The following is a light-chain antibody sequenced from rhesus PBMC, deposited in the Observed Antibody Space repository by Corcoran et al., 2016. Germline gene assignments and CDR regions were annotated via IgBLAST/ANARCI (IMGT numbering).Light chain of an antibody. CDR2: FAS. J-gene: IGKJ4*01. CDR1: QAISSD. Sequence: DIQMTQSPSSLSASIGDRVTITCRASQAISSDLAWYQQKPGNAPKPLIYFASTLHYGVPSRFSGSGSRTDFTLTIRSLQPEDFATYYCQHYNSDPLTFGGGTKVEIK. CDR3: QHYNSDPLT. V-gene: IGKV1-37*01.